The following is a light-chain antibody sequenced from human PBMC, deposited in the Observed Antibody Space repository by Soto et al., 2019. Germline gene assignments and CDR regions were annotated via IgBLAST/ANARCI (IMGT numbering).Light chain of an antibody. Sequence: EIVLTQSPGILSLSPGERATLSCRASQSVSSSYLGWYQQRPGQAPRLLMYGASRRATGIPDRFSGSGSGTDFTLTISRLEPEDFAVYYCQQYGAQPYYFGQGTKLEIK. CDR1: QSVSSSY. CDR3: QQYGAQPYY. V-gene: IGKV3-20*01. J-gene: IGKJ2*01. CDR2: GAS.